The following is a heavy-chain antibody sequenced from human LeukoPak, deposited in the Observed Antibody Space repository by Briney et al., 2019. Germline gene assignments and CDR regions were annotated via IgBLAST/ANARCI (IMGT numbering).Heavy chain of an antibody. Sequence: PGGSLRLSCSASGFTFSSYAMHWVRQAPGKGLEYVSAISSNGGNRLYADSVKARFTISRDNSKNTLNLQMSSLRAEDTAVYYCVKFEYYYDRSGYYLRGNGFDIWGQGTTVTVSS. CDR1: GFTFSSYA. CDR3: VKFEYYYDRSGYYLRGNGFDI. J-gene: IGHJ6*02. V-gene: IGHV3-64D*06. CDR2: ISSNGGNR. D-gene: IGHD3-22*01.